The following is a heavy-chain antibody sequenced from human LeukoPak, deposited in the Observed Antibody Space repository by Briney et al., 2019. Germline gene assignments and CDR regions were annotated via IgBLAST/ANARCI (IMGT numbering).Heavy chain of an antibody. CDR3: AKGGAAMTDAPHGDVVTTTLDGFDI. CDR1: GFSFSAFA. J-gene: IGHJ3*02. D-gene: IGHD2-21*02. Sequence: PGGSLRLSRVASGFSFSAFAISWVPQAPGKGLGWVSAVCGSGVRTCYADSVRGRFTISRDNSKQTVFLQMDSLRGEDKAVYYCAKGGAAMTDAPHGDVVTTTLDGFDIWGQGTMVTVSS. CDR2: VCGSGVRT. V-gene: IGHV3-23*01.